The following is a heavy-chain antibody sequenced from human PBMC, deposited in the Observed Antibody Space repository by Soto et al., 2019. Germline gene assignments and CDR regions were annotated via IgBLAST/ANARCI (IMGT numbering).Heavy chain of an antibody. Sequence: SVKVSCKASGGTFSSYAISWVRQAPGQGLEWMGGISANYGTTNYAQKFQGRVTMTTDKSTSTAYMELRSLRSDDTAVYYCARDMLWEYYDFWSGHDYWGQGTLVTVSS. CDR3: ARDMLWEYYDFWSGHDY. D-gene: IGHD3-3*01. CDR1: GGTFSSYA. V-gene: IGHV1-69*05. CDR2: ISANYGTT. J-gene: IGHJ4*02.